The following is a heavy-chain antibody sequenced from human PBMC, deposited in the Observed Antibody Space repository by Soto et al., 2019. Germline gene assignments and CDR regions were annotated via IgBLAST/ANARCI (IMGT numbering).Heavy chain of an antibody. CDR3: ARDGDNWNDFDY. V-gene: IGHV3-7*01. J-gene: IGHJ4*02. CDR2: IKEDGSKK. CDR1: GFTFRNYW. Sequence: EVQLVESGGGLVQPGGSLRLSCAASGFTFRNYWMSWVRQAPGKGLEWVANIKEDGSKKNFVDSVKGRFTISRDNAKNLLYLQMNSLRTEDTAVYHCARDGDNWNDFDYWGQGTLVTVPS. D-gene: IGHD1-20*01.